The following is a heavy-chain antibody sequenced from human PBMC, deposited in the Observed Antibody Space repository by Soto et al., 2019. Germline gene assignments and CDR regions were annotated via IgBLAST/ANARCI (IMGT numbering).Heavy chain of an antibody. D-gene: IGHD3-22*01. V-gene: IGHV2-5*01. CDR3: AHRDPRTRWRDYYDSSGYHENWFDP. CDR1: GFSLSTSGVG. Sequence: ESGPTLVNPTQTLTLTCTFSGFSLSTSGVGVGWIRQPPGKALEWLALIYWNDDKRYSPSLKSRLTMTKDTSKNQVVLTMTNMDPVDTATYYCAHRDPRTRWRDYYDSSGYHENWFDPWGQGTLVTVSS. CDR2: IYWNDDK. J-gene: IGHJ5*02.